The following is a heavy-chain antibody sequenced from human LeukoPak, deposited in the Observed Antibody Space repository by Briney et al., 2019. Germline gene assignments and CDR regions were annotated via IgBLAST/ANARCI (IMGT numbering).Heavy chain of an antibody. CDR2: IIPIFGIA. V-gene: IGHV1-69*04. Sequence: SVKVSCKASGGTFSSYAISWVRQAPGRGLEWMGRIIPIFGIANYAQKFQGRVTITADKSTSTAYMELSSLRSEDTAVYYCASDAGIAVAGRSLGGYWGQGTLVTVSS. CDR3: ASDAGIAVAGRSLGGY. J-gene: IGHJ4*02. CDR1: GGTFSSYA. D-gene: IGHD6-19*01.